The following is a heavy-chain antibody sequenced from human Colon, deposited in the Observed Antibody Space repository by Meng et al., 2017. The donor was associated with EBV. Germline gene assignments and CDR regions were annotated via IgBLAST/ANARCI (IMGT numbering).Heavy chain of an antibody. Sequence: QLPPQEAGPGLVKPSETLSLTCTVSGGSLSSRNWWSWVRQPPGKGLEWIGEIYHSGSTNYNPSLKSRVTISVDESKNQFSLRLSSVTAADTAVYYCARVGAYCGGDCYHPRWGQGTLVTVSS. J-gene: IGHJ4*02. D-gene: IGHD2-21*02. CDR3: ARVGAYCGGDCYHPR. V-gene: IGHV4-4*02. CDR1: GGSLSSRNW. CDR2: IYHSGST.